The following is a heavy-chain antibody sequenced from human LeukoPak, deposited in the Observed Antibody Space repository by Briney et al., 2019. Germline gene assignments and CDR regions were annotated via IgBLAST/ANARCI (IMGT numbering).Heavy chain of an antibody. D-gene: IGHD6-13*01. V-gene: IGHV4-4*02. Sequence: SETLSLTCAVSGGSISSSNWWSWVRQPPGKGLEWIGEIYHSGSTNYNPSLKSGVTISVDKSKNQFSLKLSSVTTTDTAVYYIARTGYCSSREVETQHFFDYWGQGTLVTVSS. J-gene: IGHJ4*02. CDR3: ARTGYCSSREVETQHFFDY. CDR2: IYHSGST. CDR1: GGSISSSNW.